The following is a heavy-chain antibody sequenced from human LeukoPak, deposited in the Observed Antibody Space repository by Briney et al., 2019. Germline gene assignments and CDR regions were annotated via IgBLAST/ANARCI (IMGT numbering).Heavy chain of an antibody. CDR1: GGTFSSYA. V-gene: IGHV1-69*05. CDR3: ASVPPRDFWSGYYHY. D-gene: IGHD3-3*01. J-gene: IGHJ4*02. CDR2: IIPIFGTA. Sequence: SVKVSCKASGGTFSSYAISWVRQAPGQGLEWMGGIIPIFGTANYAQKYQGRVTITMDESTSTAYMELSSLRSEDTAVYYCASVPPRDFWSGYYHYWGQGTLVTVSS.